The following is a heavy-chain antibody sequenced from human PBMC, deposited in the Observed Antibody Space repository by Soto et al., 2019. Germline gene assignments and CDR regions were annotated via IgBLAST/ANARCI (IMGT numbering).Heavy chain of an antibody. CDR1: GFTFSSYW. V-gene: IGHV3-7*01. CDR3: ARGEWGGYFDL. CDR2: IKQDGSEK. J-gene: IGHJ2*01. Sequence: GGSLRLSCAASGFTFSSYWMSWVRQAPGKGLEWVANIKQDGSEKYYVDSMKGRFTISRDNAKNSLYLQMNSLGAEDTAVYYCARGEWGGYFDLWGHGTLVTVSS. D-gene: IGHD3-3*01.